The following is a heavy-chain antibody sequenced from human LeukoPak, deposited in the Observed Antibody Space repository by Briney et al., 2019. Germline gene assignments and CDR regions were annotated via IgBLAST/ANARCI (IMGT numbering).Heavy chain of an antibody. V-gene: IGHV4-34*01. CDR3: ARDQSGGTGYYSFRENWFDP. J-gene: IGHJ5*02. Sequence: SETLSLTCTIYGGSFSDYYWSWIRQPPGKGLEWIGEINHSGITNYNPSLKSRVTMSVDTSKNQFSLKLSSVTAADTAVYYCARDQSGGTGYYSFRENWFDPWGQGTLVTVSS. D-gene: IGHD3/OR15-3a*01. CDR1: GGSFSDYY. CDR2: INHSGIT.